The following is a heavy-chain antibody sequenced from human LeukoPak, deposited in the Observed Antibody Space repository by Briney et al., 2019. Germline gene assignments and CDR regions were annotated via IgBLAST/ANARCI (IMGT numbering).Heavy chain of an antibody. CDR1: GGSFSGYF. V-gene: IGHV4-34*01. CDR3: ARRGCSYGY. CDR2: INHSGST. J-gene: IGHJ4*02. Sequence: SETLSLTCAVYGGSFSGYFWSWIRQPPGKGLEWIGEINHSGSTNYNPSLKSRVTISVDTSKNQFSLKLSSVTAADTAVYYCARRGCSYGYWGQGTLVTVSS. D-gene: IGHD5-18*01.